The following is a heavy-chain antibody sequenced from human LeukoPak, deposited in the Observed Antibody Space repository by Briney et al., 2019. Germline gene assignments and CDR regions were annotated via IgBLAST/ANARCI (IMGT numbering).Heavy chain of an antibody. Sequence: PSETLSLTCSVSGGSISGYFWSWIRQPPGEGLQFIGYIYYTGTASYHPSLNSRVTMSVDTSKNQFSLKVTSVTAADTAVYYCVKFATVTVPNWLDFWGQGILVTVSS. D-gene: IGHD4-17*01. CDR1: GGSISGYF. J-gene: IGHJ5*01. V-gene: IGHV4-59*01. CDR3: VKFATVTVPNWLDF. CDR2: IYYTGTA.